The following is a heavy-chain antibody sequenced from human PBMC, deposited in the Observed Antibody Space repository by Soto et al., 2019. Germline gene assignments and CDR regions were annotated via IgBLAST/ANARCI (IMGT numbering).Heavy chain of an antibody. D-gene: IGHD3-3*01. J-gene: IGHJ6*02. V-gene: IGHV3-30-3*01. Sequence: GGSLRLSCAASGFTFSSHAMHWVRQAPGKGLEWVAVISYDGSNNYYAGSVKGRFTISRDYSKNTLYLQINSLRAEDTAVYYCARSSFLGNYYYGMDVWGQGTTVTVSS. CDR1: GFTFSSHA. CDR3: ARSSFLGNYYYGMDV. CDR2: ISYDGSNN.